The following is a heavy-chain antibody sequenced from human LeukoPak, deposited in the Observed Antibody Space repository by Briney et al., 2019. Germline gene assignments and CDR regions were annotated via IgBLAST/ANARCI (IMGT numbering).Heavy chain of an antibody. Sequence: GSLRLSCVVSGLPVSNNYMCWVRQAPGKGLEWVSVIYSDGTTRNADSVNGRSTISRDNSKNTVYLQMDSLRAEDTGVYYCARDKDAWGQGTLVTVSS. CDR3: ARDKDA. CDR1: GLPVSNNY. J-gene: IGHJ5*02. V-gene: IGHV3-66*01. CDR2: IYSDGTT.